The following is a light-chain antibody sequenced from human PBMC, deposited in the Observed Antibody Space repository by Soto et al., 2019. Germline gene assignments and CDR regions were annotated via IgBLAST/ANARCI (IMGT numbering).Light chain of an antibody. Sequence: GSGGQWIVIYKTGTSSDVGGYDYVSWYQQHPDKAPKLMIYEVTKRPSGVSNRFSGSKSGNTASLTISGLQPEDEADYYCSSHTSGSTRAVGSWTKVTVL. CDR3: SSHTSGSTRA. V-gene: IGLV2-14*01. J-gene: IGLJ1*01. CDR1: SSDVGGYDY. CDR2: EVT.